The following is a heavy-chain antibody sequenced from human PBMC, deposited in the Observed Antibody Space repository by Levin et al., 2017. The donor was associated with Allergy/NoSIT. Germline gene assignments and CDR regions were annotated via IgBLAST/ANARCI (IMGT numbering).Heavy chain of an antibody. CDR1: GFSFSGSV. V-gene: IGHV3-73*01. CDR3: QGSINNYDY. D-gene: IGHD5-24*01. Sequence: PGESLKISCAASGFSFSGSVVQWVRQASGKGLEWVGRIGGKGNSYATEYAASVKGRFTISREDSKNTAYLQMNSLKTEDTAVYYCQGSINNYDYWGQGTLVTVSS. J-gene: IGHJ4*02. CDR2: IGGKGNSYAT.